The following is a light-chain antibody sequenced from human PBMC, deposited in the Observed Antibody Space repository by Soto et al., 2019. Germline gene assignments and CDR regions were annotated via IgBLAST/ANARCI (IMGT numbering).Light chain of an antibody. Sequence: NSSNIGSNYVYWYQQLPGTAPKLLIYRNNQRPPGVPDRFSGSKSGTSASLAISGLRSEDEADYYCAAWDDCLSGLYAFGTVTEVTV. CDR2: RNN. J-gene: IGLJ1*01. CDR3: AAWDDCLSGLYA. V-gene: IGLV1-47*01. CDR1: SSNIGSNY.